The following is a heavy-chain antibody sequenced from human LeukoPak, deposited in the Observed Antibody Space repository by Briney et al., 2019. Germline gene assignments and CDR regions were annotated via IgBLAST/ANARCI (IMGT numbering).Heavy chain of an antibody. Sequence: QPGGSLRLSCAASGFTFSSYAMNWVRQAPGKGLEWVSAMSYSGSSTYYADSVKGRFTISRDNSKNTLYLQMNSLRAEDTAVYYCAKDRSSSFSGFLEYWGQGTLVTVSP. CDR3: AKDRSSSFSGFLEY. D-gene: IGHD6-6*01. CDR2: MSYSGSST. J-gene: IGHJ4*02. V-gene: IGHV3-23*01. CDR1: GFTFSSYA.